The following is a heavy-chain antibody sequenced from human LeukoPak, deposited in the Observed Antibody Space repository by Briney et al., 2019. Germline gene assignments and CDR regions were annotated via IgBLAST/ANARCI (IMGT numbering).Heavy chain of an antibody. V-gene: IGHV3-23*01. J-gene: IGHJ4*02. D-gene: IGHD3-9*01. CDR1: GFTFSSYA. Sequence: PGGSLRLSCAASGFTFSSYAMSWVRQAPGKGLEWVSAISGSGGSTYYADSVKGRFTISRDNSKNTLCLQMNSLRAEDTAVYYCAKTTPTSYYDILTGYSSVDYWGQGTLVTVSS. CDR3: AKTTPTSYYDILTGYSSVDY. CDR2: ISGSGGST.